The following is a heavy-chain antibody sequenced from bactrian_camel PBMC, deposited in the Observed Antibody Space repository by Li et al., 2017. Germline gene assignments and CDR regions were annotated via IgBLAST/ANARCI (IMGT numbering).Heavy chain of an antibody. V-gene: IGHV3S54*01. CDR2: ITTGSGTA. D-gene: IGHD1*01. Sequence: HVQLVESGGGSVQAGGSLRLSCKFSEFEFPSKCVGWFRKQREGVAVITTGSGTASYGDSVKGRFTISRDTAKMMTYLQMDSLQPDDSGLYYCAASIYTARSSGYIWRPQDFRYWGQGTQVTVS. CDR3: AASIYTARSSGYIWRPQDFRY. J-gene: IGHJ6*01. CDR1: EFEFPSKC.